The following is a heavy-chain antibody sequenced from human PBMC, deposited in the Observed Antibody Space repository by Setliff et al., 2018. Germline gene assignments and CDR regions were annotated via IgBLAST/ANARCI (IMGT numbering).Heavy chain of an antibody. CDR1: GFTFSTYW. J-gene: IGHJ4*02. Sequence: GGSLRLSCAAPGFTFSTYWMSWVRQAPGKGLEWVANIKQDGSEKYYVDSVKGRFSISRDNAKNSLYLQMNSLRAEDTAVYYCARDPHFDSWGQGTLVTV. CDR2: IKQDGSEK. V-gene: IGHV3-7*01. CDR3: ARDPHFDS.